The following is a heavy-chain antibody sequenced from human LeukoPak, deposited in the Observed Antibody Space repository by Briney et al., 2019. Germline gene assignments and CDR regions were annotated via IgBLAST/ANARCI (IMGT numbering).Heavy chain of an antibody. D-gene: IGHD6-19*01. J-gene: IGHJ4*02. V-gene: IGHV3-48*02. Sequence: GGSLTFYCAASGFTFSSYSMNWVRQAPGKGLEWVSYISYSSSTIYYADSVKGRFTISRDNAKNSLYLQMNSLRDEDTAVYYCARDERAGSGWYFVYWGQGTLVTVSS. CDR1: GFTFSSYS. CDR2: ISYSSSTI. CDR3: ARDERAGSGWYFVY.